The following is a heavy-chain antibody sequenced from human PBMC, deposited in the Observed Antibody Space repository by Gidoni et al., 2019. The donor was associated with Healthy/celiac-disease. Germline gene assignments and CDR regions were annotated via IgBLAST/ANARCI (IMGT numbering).Heavy chain of an antibody. CDR1: GGTFSSYA. J-gene: IGHJ6*02. Sequence: QVQLVQSGAEVKKPGSSVKVSCKASGGTFSSYAIRWVRQAPGQGLEWMGGIIPIFGIANYAQKFQGRVTSTADKSTSTAYMELSSLRSEDTAVYYCARSGYSNYGMDVWGQGTTVTVSS. CDR3: ARSGYSNYGMDV. D-gene: IGHD6-25*01. CDR2: IIPIFGIA. V-gene: IGHV1-69*17.